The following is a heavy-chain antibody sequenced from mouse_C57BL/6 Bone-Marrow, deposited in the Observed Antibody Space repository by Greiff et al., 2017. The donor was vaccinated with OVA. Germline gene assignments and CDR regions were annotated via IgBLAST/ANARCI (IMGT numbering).Heavy chain of an antibody. V-gene: IGHV5-12*01. J-gene: IGHJ4*01. CDR1: GFTFSDYY. CDR2: ISNGGGST. D-gene: IGHD1-1*01. CDR3: ARQTYCYGSSYYAMDY. Sequence: EVHLVESGGGLVQPGGSLKLSCAASGFTFSDYYMYWVRQTPEQRLEWVAYISNGGGSTYYPDTVKGRFTISRDNAKNTLYLQMSRLKSEDTAMYYCARQTYCYGSSYYAMDYWGQGTSVTVSS.